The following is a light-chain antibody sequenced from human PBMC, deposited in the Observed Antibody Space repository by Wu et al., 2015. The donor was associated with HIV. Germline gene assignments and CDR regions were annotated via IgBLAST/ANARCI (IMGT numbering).Light chain of an antibody. Sequence: CRASQSVDSNLAWYQQKPGQAPRLLIYGASTRATGIPATFSGSGSETDFTLTISSMQSEDFAIYFCQQYGSWPYTFGQGTRLEIK. CDR3: QQYGSWPYT. CDR2: GAS. CDR1: QSVDSN. V-gene: IGKV3-15*01. J-gene: IGKJ2*01.